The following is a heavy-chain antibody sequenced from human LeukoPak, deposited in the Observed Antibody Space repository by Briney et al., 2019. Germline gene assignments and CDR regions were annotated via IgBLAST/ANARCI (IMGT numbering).Heavy chain of an antibody. J-gene: IGHJ4*02. Sequence: GGSLRLSCAASGFSVSSSYMYWVRQAPGKGLEWVSFFYRGDTTYYAESVRGRFTISRDNSKNTLYLLMNSLIPEDTAVYYCAREVISIPSYFDPWGQGTLVTVSS. V-gene: IGHV3-53*01. CDR1: GFSVSSSY. CDR3: AREVISIPSYFDP. CDR2: FYRGDTT. D-gene: IGHD2-21*01.